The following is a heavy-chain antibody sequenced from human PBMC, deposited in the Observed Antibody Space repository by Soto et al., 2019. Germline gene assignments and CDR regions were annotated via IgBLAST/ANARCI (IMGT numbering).Heavy chain of an antibody. CDR1: GASLTGGVYY. J-gene: IGHJ4*02. CDR3: ARANCVRCHFDL. CDR2: IYYRGTT. Sequence: SETLSLTCSVSGASLTGGVYYWSWLRQPPGRQLEWIGSIYYRGTTNYTPSLTGRVTISEDTSRNQVSVTVKSVTAADTAVYFCARANCVRCHFDLWGQGTLVTVSS. V-gene: IGHV4-61*08. D-gene: IGHD2-21*01.